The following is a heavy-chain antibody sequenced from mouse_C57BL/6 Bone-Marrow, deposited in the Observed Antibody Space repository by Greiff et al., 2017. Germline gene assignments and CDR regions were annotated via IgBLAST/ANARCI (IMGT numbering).Heavy chain of an antibody. CDR2: IYPGDGDT. Sequence: VQLQQSGAELVKPGASVKISCKASGYAFSSYWMNWVKQRPGKGLEWIGQIYPGDGDTNYNGKFKGKATLTADKSSSTAYMQLSSLTSEDSAVYFCARGSMMVTKFAYGGQGTLVTVSA. D-gene: IGHD2-3*01. CDR1: GYAFSSYW. J-gene: IGHJ3*01. V-gene: IGHV1-80*01. CDR3: ARGSMMVTKFAY.